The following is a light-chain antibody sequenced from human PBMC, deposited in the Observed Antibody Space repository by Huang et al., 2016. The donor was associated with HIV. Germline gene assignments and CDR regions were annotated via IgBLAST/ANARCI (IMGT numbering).Light chain of an antibody. J-gene: IGKJ4*01. CDR1: QGISDY. Sequence: DIQMTQSPSSLSASVRDRVTITCRASQGISDYSAWYQQKPGKAPKLLLYAASKLESWVPSRFSGSGSGTHYTLTISSLQPEDFATYYCQQYYSTPLTFGGGTRVEIK. CDR2: AAS. CDR3: QQYYSTPLT. V-gene: IGKV1-NL1*01.